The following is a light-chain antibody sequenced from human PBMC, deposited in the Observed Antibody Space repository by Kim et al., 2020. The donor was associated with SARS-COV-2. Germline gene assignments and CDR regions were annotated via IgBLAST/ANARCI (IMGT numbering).Light chain of an antibody. CDR3: QSYHDVRMF. CDR1: RGGIGNSY. V-gene: IGLV6-57*03. CDR2: DDN. Sequence: SRARSRGGIGNSYAKWYQPRPGSAPTIVIYDDNVRPSGVPDRFSGSIDSSSNSASLTISGLTAEDEADYYCQSYHDVRMFFGGGTKLTVL. J-gene: IGLJ2*01.